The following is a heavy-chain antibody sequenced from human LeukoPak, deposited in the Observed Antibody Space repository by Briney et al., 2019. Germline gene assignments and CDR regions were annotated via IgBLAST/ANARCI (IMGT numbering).Heavy chain of an antibody. CDR1: GYTFTTYH. CDR2: INPSSGGT. Sequence: ASVKVSCKASGYTFTTYHIHWVRQAPGQGLEWMGIINPSSGGTTYAQKFQGRVTMTRDTSTSTFYMELSSLRSEDTAVYYCARVVVRGVYYMDVWGKGTTVTVSS. J-gene: IGHJ6*03. CDR3: ARVVVRGVYYMDV. D-gene: IGHD3-10*01. V-gene: IGHV1-46*01.